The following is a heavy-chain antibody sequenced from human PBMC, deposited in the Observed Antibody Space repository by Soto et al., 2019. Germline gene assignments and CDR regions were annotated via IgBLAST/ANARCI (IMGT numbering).Heavy chain of an antibody. CDR3: ARTYYDSGSITPERDY. V-gene: IGHV5-51*01. J-gene: IGHJ4*02. CDR1: GYSFTSYW. CDR2: IYPGDSDT. D-gene: IGHD3-22*01. Sequence: GESLKISCKGSGYSFTSYWIGWVRQMPGKGLEWMGIIYPGDSDTRYSPSFQGQVTISADKSISTAYLQWSSLKASDTAMYYCARTYYDSGSITPERDYWGQGTRVTVSS.